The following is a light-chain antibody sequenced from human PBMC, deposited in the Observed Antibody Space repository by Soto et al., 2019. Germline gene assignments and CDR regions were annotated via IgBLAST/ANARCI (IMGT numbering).Light chain of an antibody. CDR2: GAS. CDR3: QQYDKWPPT. Sequence: EVVLTQSPATLSVSPGERATLSCRASQTVGSNLAWYQHKPGQAPRLLISGASTRATGIPVRFSGSGSGTEFTLTISSLQSEDFAVYYCQQYDKWPPTFGQGTKVDIK. V-gene: IGKV3-15*01. CDR1: QTVGSN. J-gene: IGKJ1*01.